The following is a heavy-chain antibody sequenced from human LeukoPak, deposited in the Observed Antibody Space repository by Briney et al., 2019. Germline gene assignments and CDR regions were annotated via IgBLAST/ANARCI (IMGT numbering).Heavy chain of an antibody. CDR1: GGSISSSDYY. CDR3: ARHVPHENGNKRGFEH. D-gene: IGHD2/OR15-2a*01. J-gene: IGHJ4*02. CDR2: IYHSGST. Sequence: SETLPLTCTVSGGSISSSDYYWGWIRQPPGKGLEWIASIYHSGSTYYNPSLKSRVTISVDTSKNHFSLMLSSVSAADTAVYHCARHVPHENGNKRGFEHWGQGTLVTVSS. V-gene: IGHV4-39*01.